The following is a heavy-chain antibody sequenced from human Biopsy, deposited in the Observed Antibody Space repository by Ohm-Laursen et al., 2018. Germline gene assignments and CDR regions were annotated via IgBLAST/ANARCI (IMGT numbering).Heavy chain of an antibody. V-gene: IGHV4-59*01. CDR3: ARGEAGVYDALDI. CDR2: IYNSGST. CDR1: GGSMSSYY. Sequence: PGTLSLTCPVSGGSMSSYYWTWIRQPPGKGLEWIGYIYNSGSTNYNPSLKSRATISVAVDTSKSQFSLRLSSVTAADTAMYYCARGEAGVYDALDIWGQGTMVIVSS. D-gene: IGHD5/OR15-5a*01. J-gene: IGHJ3*02.